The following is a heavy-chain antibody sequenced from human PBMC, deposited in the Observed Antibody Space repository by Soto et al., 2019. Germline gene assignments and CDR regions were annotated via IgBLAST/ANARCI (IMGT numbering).Heavy chain of an antibody. V-gene: IGHV1-3*01. J-gene: IGHJ3*02. D-gene: IGHD4-17*01. CDR3: AREETTVRAFDI. CDR2: INAGNGNT. CDR1: GYTFTSYA. Sequence: QVQLVQSGAEVKKPGASVKVSCKASGYTFTSYAMHWVRQAPGQRLEWMGWINAGNGNTKYSQKFQGRVTITRDTTASTAYMELSSLRSEDTAVYYCAREETTVRAFDIWGQGTMVTVSS.